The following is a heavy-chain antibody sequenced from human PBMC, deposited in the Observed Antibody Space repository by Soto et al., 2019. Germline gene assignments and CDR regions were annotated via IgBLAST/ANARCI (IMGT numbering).Heavy chain of an antibody. CDR2: IIPIFGTA. V-gene: IGHV1-69*13. CDR1: GGTFSSYA. Sequence: PGPSVKVSCKASGGTFSSYAISWVRQAPGQGLEWMGGIIPIFGTANYAQKFQGRVTITADESTSTAYMELSSLRSEDTAVYYCAVRDGYNYGHYYYYGMDVWGQGTTVTVSS. D-gene: IGHD4-17*01. J-gene: IGHJ6*02. CDR3: AVRDGYNYGHYYYYGMDV.